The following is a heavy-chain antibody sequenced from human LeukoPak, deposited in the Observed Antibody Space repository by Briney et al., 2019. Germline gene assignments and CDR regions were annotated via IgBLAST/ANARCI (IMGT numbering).Heavy chain of an antibody. CDR3: ARGLGLHYYGSGSSHRPLDY. Sequence: PSETLSLTCAVYGGSFSGYYWSWIRQPPGKGLEWIGEINHSGSTNCNPSLTSRVTISVDTSKNQFSLKLSSVTAADTAVYYCARGLGLHYYGSGSSHRPLDYWGQGTLVTVSS. CDR1: GGSFSGYY. J-gene: IGHJ4*02. V-gene: IGHV4-34*01. D-gene: IGHD3-10*01. CDR2: INHSGST.